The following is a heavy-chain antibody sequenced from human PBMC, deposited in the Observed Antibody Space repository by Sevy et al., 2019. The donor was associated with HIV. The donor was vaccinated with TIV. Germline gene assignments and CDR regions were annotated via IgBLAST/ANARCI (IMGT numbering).Heavy chain of an antibody. Sequence: ASVKVSCKASGYTFTSYGISWVRQAPGQGLEWMGWISAYNGNTNYAQKLQGRVTMTTDTSTSTAYMELRSLRSDDTAVYYCARVLLGATITAFDYWGQGTLVTVSS. V-gene: IGHV1-18*01. J-gene: IGHJ4*02. CDR3: ARVLLGATITAFDY. CDR2: ISAYNGNT. D-gene: IGHD1-26*01. CDR1: GYTFTSYG.